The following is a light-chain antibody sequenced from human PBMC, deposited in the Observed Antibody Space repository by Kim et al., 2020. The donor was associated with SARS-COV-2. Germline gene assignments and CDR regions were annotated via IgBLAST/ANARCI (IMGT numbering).Light chain of an antibody. Sequence: VSPGERATLSCRATQSVSRTLAWYPQKPGQAPRLLIYGASTRATGIPARFSGSGSGTEFTLTISSLQSEDFAVYYCQQYNNWPPYTFGQGTKLEI. CDR3: QQYNNWPPYT. CDR2: GAS. V-gene: IGKV3-15*01. J-gene: IGKJ2*01. CDR1: QSVSRT.